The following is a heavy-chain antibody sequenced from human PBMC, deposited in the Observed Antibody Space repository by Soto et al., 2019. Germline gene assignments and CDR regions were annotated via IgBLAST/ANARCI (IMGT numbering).Heavy chain of an antibody. CDR2: ISSSSTYI. V-gene: IGHV3-21*01. CDR3: VRELYYYDHWLDP. J-gene: IGHJ5*02. CDR1: GFTFSSYS. Sequence: PGGSMSLSCAASGFTFSSYSMNWVRQAPGKVLEWVSSISSSSTYIYYADSVKGRFTISRDNAKNSLYLQMNSLRAEDTAVHYCVRELYYYDHWLDPWGQGTLVTVSS. D-gene: IGHD3-22*01.